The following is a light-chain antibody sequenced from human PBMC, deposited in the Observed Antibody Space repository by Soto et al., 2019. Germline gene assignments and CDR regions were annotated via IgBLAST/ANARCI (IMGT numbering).Light chain of an antibody. V-gene: IGKV2-28*01. J-gene: IGKJ4*01. Sequence: DIVMTQSPLSLPATPGEPASISCRSSQSLLQSNGNNYLGWFVQKPGQSPQLLIYLGSSRASWVPGRVSASGSGTYFALKISRVDAEDVGIYYCMQVLQTPTTFGGGTRVEIK. CDR3: MQVLQTPTT. CDR1: QSLLQSNGNNY. CDR2: LGS.